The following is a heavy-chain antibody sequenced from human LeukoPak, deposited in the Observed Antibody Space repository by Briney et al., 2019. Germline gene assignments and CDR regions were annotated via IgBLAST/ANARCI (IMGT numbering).Heavy chain of an antibody. V-gene: IGHV3-7*03. CDR2: IKQDGSEK. Sequence: QSGGSLRLSCAASGFTFSSYSMNWVRQAPGKGLEWVANIKQDGSEKYYVDSVKGRFTISRDNAKNSLYLQMNSLRAEDTALYYCAKDTYYDILTGYYDYWGQGTLVTVSS. CDR1: GFTFSSYS. J-gene: IGHJ4*02. D-gene: IGHD3-9*01. CDR3: AKDTYYDILTGYYDY.